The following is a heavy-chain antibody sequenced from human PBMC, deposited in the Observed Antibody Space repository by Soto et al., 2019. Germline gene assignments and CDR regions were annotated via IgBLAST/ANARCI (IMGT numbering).Heavy chain of an antibody. J-gene: IGHJ4*02. CDR3: ARIDHARVI. CDR2: IFSNDEK. D-gene: IGHD6-6*01. Sequence: GSGPTLVNPTETLTLTCTVSGFSLSRIRMGVSWIRQPPGKALEWLAHIFSNDEKSYSTSLKSRLSVSKDTSRSQVVLRMTNMDPLDTATYFCARIDHARVIWSQGTLVTVSS. CDR1: GFSLSRIRMG. V-gene: IGHV2-26*01.